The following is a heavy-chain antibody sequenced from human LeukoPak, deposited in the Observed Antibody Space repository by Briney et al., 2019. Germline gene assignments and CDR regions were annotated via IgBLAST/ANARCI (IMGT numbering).Heavy chain of an antibody. J-gene: IGHJ4*02. CDR2: ISGFGGST. CDR3: AKDSNGWYQRGSNYFDY. CDR1: GFTFNNYA. V-gene: IGHV3-23*01. D-gene: IGHD6-19*01. Sequence: GGSLRLSCAASGFTFNNYAMNWVRQAPGKGLEWVSGISGFGGSTYYAPSVKGRLTISRDNFGNMLYLHLDSLRVEDTAEYYCAKDSNGWYQRGSNYFDYWGQGTLVTVSS.